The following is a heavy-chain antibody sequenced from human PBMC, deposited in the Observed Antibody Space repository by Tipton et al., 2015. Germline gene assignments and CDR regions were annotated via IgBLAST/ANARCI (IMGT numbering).Heavy chain of an antibody. Sequence: TLSLTCNVSGGSISSYFWSWIRQSPGMGLEWIGYVYFTGTTNYNPSFKSRVTISIDTSKNQFSLKLTSVTAADTAVYHCARDLEHGMDVWGQGTTVTVSS. V-gene: IGHV4-59*01. J-gene: IGHJ6*02. D-gene: IGHD5-24*01. CDR2: VYFTGTT. CDR3: ARDLEHGMDV. CDR1: GGSISSYF.